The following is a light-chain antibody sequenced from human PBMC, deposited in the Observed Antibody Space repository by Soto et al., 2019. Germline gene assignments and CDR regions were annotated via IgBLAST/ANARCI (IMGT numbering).Light chain of an antibody. Sequence: VLTQSPGTLSLSPGERATLSCRASQSVSSSYLAWYQQKPGQAPRLLIYNAFNRATGIPDRFSGSGSGTDFTLTISRLEPEDFAVYYCQQYGSSPGTFGGGTKVDI. V-gene: IGKV3-20*01. CDR2: NAF. J-gene: IGKJ4*01. CDR1: QSVSSSY. CDR3: QQYGSSPGT.